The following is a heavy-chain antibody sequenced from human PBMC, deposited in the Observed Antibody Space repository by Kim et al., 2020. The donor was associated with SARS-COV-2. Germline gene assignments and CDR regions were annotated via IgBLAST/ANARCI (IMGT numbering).Heavy chain of an antibody. Sequence: GESLKISCEGSGYTFTHYWIGWVRQMPGKGLEWMGIIFPGGSDIRYSPSFQGQVTISVDKSVSTAYLRWRSLRASDTAMYYCARRGSGNYDYFDYWGKGT. V-gene: IGHV5-51*01. J-gene: IGHJ4*02. D-gene: IGHD1-26*01. CDR1: GYTFTHYW. CDR3: ARRGSGNYDYFDY. CDR2: IFPGGSDI.